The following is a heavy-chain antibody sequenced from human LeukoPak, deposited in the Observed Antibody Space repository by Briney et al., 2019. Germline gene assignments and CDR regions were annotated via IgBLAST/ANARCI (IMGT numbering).Heavy chain of an antibody. CDR3: ARYYYDSSGYYYFDY. Sequence: GGSLRLSCAASGFTFSSYAMSWVRQAPGRGLEWVSVIYSGGTIYYADSVKGRFTISRDNSKNTLFLQMNSLRAEDTAVYYCARYYYDSSGYYYFDYWGQGTPVTVSS. CDR1: GFTFSSYA. CDR2: IYSGGTI. D-gene: IGHD3-22*01. J-gene: IGHJ4*02. V-gene: IGHV3-53*01.